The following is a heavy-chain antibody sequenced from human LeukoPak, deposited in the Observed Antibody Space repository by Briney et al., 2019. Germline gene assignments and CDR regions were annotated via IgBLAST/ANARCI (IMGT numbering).Heavy chain of an antibody. V-gene: IGHV5-51*01. CDR1: GYSFTSYW. D-gene: IGHD4-11*01. Sequence: GESLKISCKGSGYSFTSYWIGWVRQMPGKGLEWMGIIYPGDSDTRYSPSFQGQVTISADKSISTAYLQWSSLKASDTAMYYCARQFFYSNSPYYFDYWGQGTLVTVSS. CDR3: ARQFFYSNSPYYFDY. J-gene: IGHJ4*02. CDR2: IYPGDSDT.